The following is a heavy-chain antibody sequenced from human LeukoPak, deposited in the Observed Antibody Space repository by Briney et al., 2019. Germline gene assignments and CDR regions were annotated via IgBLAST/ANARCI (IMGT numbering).Heavy chain of an antibody. CDR1: GFTVSDNY. Sequence: GGSLRLSCAASGFTVSDNYMSWVRQAPGKGLEWVSVIYSGGSTYYADSVKGRFTISRDNSKSPLYLQMNSLRAEDTAVYYCARALSSRGLYYFDYWGQGTLVTVSS. V-gene: IGHV3-53*01. CDR3: ARALSSRGLYYFDY. J-gene: IGHJ4*02. CDR2: IYSGGST. D-gene: IGHD6-13*01.